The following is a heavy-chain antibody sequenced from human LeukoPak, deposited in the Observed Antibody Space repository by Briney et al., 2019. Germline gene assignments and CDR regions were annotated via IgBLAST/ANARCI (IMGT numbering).Heavy chain of an antibody. CDR3: ASRGHTAMVTHDS. J-gene: IGHJ4*02. V-gene: IGHV4-4*07. Sequence: SETLSLTCSVSGGSIRSHYWSWIRQPAGKGLEWIGRIYTRGSTNYNPSLNSRVTISIDTSKNQFSLKLSSVTTTDTAVYYCASRGHTAMVTHDSWGQGTLVTVSS. D-gene: IGHD5-18*01. CDR1: GGSIRSHY. CDR2: IYTRGST.